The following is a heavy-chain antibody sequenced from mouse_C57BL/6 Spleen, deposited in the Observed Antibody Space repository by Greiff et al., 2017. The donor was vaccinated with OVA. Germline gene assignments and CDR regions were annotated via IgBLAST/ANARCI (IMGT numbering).Heavy chain of an antibody. CDR1: GFTFSSYG. Sequence: EVMLVESGGDLVKPGGSLKLSCAASGFTFSSYGMSWVRQTPDKRLEWVATISSGGSYTYYPDSVKGRFTISRDNAKNTLYLQMSSLKSEDTAMYYCASSFYWGQGTTLTVSS. V-gene: IGHV5-6*01. CDR3: ASSFY. CDR2: ISSGGSYT. J-gene: IGHJ2*01.